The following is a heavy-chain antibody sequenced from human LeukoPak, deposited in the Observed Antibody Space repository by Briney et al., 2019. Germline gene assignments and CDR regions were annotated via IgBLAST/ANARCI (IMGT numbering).Heavy chain of an antibody. CDR3: AKDGGSHYDYYFAH. CDR2: ITGGGDTT. D-gene: IGHD3-3*01. V-gene: IGHV3-23*01. Sequence: GGSLRLSCAASGFTFSSYAMSWVRQAPGKGLEWVSAITGGGDTTYYADSVKGRFTISRDNSKNTLYLQMNSLRAEDTAVYYCAKDGGSHYDYYFAHWGQGTLVTVSS. J-gene: IGHJ4*02. CDR1: GFTFSSYA.